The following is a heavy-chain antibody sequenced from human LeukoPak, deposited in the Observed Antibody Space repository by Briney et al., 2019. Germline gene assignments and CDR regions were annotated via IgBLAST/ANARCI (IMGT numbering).Heavy chain of an antibody. Sequence: ASVKVSCKVSGYSLTELSMHWVRQAPGKGLEWMGGFDPEDGETIYAQKFQGRVTMTEDTSTDTAYMELSSLRSADTAVYYCGALGELLAYWGQGTLVTVSS. D-gene: IGHD1-26*01. CDR2: FDPEDGET. CDR3: GALGELLAY. V-gene: IGHV1-24*01. CDR1: GYSLTELS. J-gene: IGHJ4*02.